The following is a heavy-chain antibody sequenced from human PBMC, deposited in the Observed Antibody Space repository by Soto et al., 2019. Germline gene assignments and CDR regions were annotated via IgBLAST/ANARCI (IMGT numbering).Heavy chain of an antibody. Sequence: PVGSLRLSCAASGFTFSSYDMHWVRQATGKGLEWVSAIGTAGDTYYPGSVKGRFTISRENAKNSLYLQMNSLRAGDTAVYYCARVDYDILTGYYGFNYWFDPWGQGTLVTVSS. CDR3: ARVDYDILTGYYGFNYWFDP. J-gene: IGHJ5*02. CDR2: IGTAGDT. V-gene: IGHV3-13*04. CDR1: GFTFSSYD. D-gene: IGHD3-9*01.